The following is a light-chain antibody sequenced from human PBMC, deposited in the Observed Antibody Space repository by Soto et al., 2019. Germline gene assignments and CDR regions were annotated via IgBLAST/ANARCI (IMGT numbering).Light chain of an antibody. Sequence: DIQMTQSPSSVSASVGDRVTITFRSSEDISTWLAWYQQKPGKAPKLLIYAASSLQSGVPSRFSGSGSGTDFTLTISSLQTEDFATYYCQHADSFPLITFGQGTRLEI. CDR3: QHADSFPLIT. CDR1: EDISTW. CDR2: AAS. V-gene: IGKV1-12*01. J-gene: IGKJ5*01.